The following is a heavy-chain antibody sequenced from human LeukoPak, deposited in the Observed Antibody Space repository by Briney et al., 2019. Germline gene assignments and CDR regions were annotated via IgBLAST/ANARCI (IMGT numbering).Heavy chain of an antibody. CDR1: GFTFNDYA. Sequence: TGRSLRLSCATSGFTFNDYAMYWVRQAPGKGLEWVSGISWNSRSIAYADSVKGRFTISRYNAKNSLYLQMNSLRAEDMALYYCAKEGSSWSTFDYWGQGTLVTVSS. CDR2: ISWNSRSI. CDR3: AKEGSSWSTFDY. D-gene: IGHD6-13*01. J-gene: IGHJ4*02. V-gene: IGHV3-9*03.